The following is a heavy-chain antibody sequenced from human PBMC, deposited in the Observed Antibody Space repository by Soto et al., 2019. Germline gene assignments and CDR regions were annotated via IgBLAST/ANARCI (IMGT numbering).Heavy chain of an antibody. CDR2: XXXHNGNT. CDR3: XXXXXXXX. J-gene: IGHJ4*02. CDR1: GYAFTTYG. V-gene: IGHV1-18*01. Sequence: QVHLVQSGAEVKKPGASVKVSCQGSGYAFTTYGITWVRQAPGQGLXWMXXXXXHNGNTNYAQKLQGRVTETRDTXXXXXXXXXXXXXXXXXXXXXXXXXXXXXXWXQGXXVTVXS.